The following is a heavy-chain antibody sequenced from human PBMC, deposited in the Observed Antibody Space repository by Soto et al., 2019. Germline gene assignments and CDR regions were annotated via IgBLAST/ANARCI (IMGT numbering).Heavy chain of an antibody. CDR2: TYYRSRWYN. CDR1: GDRVSSNSAA. V-gene: IGHV6-1*01. CDR3: AVISSMECYYMDV. Sequence: WQTLSLTCAISGDRVSSNSAAWNWIRQSPSRGLEWLGRTYYRSRWYNDYAVSVRSRITVNPDTSKNQFSLHLNSVTPEDTAVYYCAVISSMECYYMDVWDKGTAVTISS. J-gene: IGHJ6*03. D-gene: IGHD3-10*01.